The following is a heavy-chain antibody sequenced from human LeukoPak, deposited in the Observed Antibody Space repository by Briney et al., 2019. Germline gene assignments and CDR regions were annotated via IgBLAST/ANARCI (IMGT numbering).Heavy chain of an antibody. J-gene: IGHJ5*02. CDR3: ARVAGGAFDP. V-gene: IGHV3-74*01. D-gene: IGHD3-10*01. CDR2: INTDGSST. Sequence: GGSLRLSCAASGFTFSSYWMHWVRHAPGKGLVWVSRINTDGSSTIYADSVKGRFTIPRDNAKNTLYLQMNSLRAEDTAIYYCARVAGGAFDPWGHGTLVTVSS. CDR1: GFTFSSYW.